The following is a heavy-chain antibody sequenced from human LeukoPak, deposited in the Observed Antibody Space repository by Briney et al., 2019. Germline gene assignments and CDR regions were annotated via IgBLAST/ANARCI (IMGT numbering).Heavy chain of an antibody. Sequence: GGSLRLSCAASGFTFSSYWMSWVRQVPGKGLEWVALIWFDGSKTYHADSVKGRFTISRDNSRNTLFLQMNSLRAEDTAVYYCARAIGYDVSTETAMDGLDYWGQGTLVTVSS. CDR1: GFTFSSYW. CDR2: IWFDGSKT. V-gene: IGHV3-33*08. D-gene: IGHD5-18*01. CDR3: ARAIGYDVSTETAMDGLDY. J-gene: IGHJ4*02.